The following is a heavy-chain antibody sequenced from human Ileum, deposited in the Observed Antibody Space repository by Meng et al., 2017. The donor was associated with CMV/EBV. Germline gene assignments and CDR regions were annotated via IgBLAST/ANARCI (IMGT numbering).Heavy chain of an antibody. J-gene: IGHJ6*02. CDR2: MYYSGST. CDR3: ASLSMVRGVIPSGDV. D-gene: IGHD3-10*01. Sequence: SETLSLTCTVSGGSISSSSYYWGWIRQPPGKGLEWIGSMYYSGSTYYNPSLKSRVTLSLDTSNNQFSLKLSSVTAADTAVYYCASLSMVRGVIPSGDVWGQGTTVTVSS. V-gene: IGHV4-39*07. CDR1: GGSISSSSYY.